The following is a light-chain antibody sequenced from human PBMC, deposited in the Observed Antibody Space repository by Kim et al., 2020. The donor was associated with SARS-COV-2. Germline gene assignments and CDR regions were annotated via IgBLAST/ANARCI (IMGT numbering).Light chain of an antibody. CDR2: GTS. V-gene: IGKV3-20*01. CDR1: QSVSSSY. CDR3: QQYGSSPRT. Sequence: DIVLTQSPGTLSLSPGERATLSCRASQSVSSSYFAWYQQKPGQAPRLLIYGTSSRATGIPDRFSGSGSGTDFTLTISRLEPEDFAMYYCQQYGSSPRTFGKGTKVDIK. J-gene: IGKJ1*01.